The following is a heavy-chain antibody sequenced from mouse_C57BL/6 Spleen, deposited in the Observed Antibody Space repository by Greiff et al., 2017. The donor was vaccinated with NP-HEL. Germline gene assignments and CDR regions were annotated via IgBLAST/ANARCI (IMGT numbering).Heavy chain of an antibody. CDR3: ASQYGYDGFAY. CDR1: GYTFTSYW. D-gene: IGHD2-2*01. V-gene: IGHV1-69*01. J-gene: IGHJ3*01. CDR2: IDPSDSYT. Sequence: QVQLQQPGAELVMPGASVKLSCKASGYTFTSYWMHWVKQRPGQGLEWIGEIDPSDSYTNYNQKFKGKSTLTVDKSSSTAYMQLSSLTSEDSAVYYGASQYGYDGFAYWGQGTLVTVSA.